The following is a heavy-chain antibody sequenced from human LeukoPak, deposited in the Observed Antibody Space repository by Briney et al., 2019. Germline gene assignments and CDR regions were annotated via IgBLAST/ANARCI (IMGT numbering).Heavy chain of an antibody. V-gene: IGHV4-59*08. CDR2: IHYSGST. CDR1: GGSISGYF. J-gene: IGHJ4*02. Sequence: SETLSLTCTVSGGSISGYFWSWIRQPPGKRLEWMGYIHYSGSTNYNPSLESRVTISVDTSKNQFSLRLSSVTAADTAVYYCARYGITTVRGGKYYFDSWGQGTLVTVSS. CDR3: ARYGITTVRGGKYYFDS. D-gene: IGHD3-10*01.